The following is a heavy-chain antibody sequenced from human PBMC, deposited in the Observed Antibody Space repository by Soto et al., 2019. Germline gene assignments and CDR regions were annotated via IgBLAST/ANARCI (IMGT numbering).Heavy chain of an antibody. CDR1: AGSPSPCCYY. Sequence: SEALRVRSSGSAGSPSPCCYYWGWIRQPPGKGLEWIGSIYYSGSTYYNPSLKSRVTISVDTSKNQFSLKRRSVTAADTVVFCCARRSTRKTGYRFDP. CDR2: IYYSGST. J-gene: IGHJ5*02. CDR3: ARRSTRKTGYRFDP. V-gene: IGHV4-39*01. D-gene: IGHD6-25*01.